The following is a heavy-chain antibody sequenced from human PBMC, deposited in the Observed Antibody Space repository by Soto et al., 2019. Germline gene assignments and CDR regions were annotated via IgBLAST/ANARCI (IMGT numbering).Heavy chain of an antibody. D-gene: IGHD3-10*01. J-gene: IGHJ5*02. CDR2: IDPSDSYT. Sequence: GESLKISCKGSGYSFTSYWISWVRQMPGKGLEWMGRIDPSDSYTNYSPSFQGHVTISADKSISTAYLQWSSLKASDTAMYYCARHGPGSPLFDPWGQGTLVTVSS. V-gene: IGHV5-10-1*01. CDR1: GYSFTSYW. CDR3: ARHGPGSPLFDP.